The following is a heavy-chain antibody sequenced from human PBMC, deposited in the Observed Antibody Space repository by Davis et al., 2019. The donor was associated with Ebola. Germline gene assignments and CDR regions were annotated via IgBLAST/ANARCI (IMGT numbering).Heavy chain of an antibody. D-gene: IGHD1-14*01. CDR3: ATPRYRYNWFDP. CDR1: GDSVSSNSAA. CDR2: TYYRSKWYN. J-gene: IGHJ5*02. V-gene: IGHV6-1*01. Sequence: SQTLSLTCAISGDSVSSNSAAWNWIRQSPSRGLEWLGRTYYRSKWYNDYAVSVKSRITINPDTSKNQFSLKLSSVTAADTAVYYCATPRYRYNWFDPWGQGTLVTVSS.